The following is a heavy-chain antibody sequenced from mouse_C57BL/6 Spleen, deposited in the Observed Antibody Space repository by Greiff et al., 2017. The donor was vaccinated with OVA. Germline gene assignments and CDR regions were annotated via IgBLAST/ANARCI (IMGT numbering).Heavy chain of an antibody. V-gene: IGHV1-52*01. J-gene: IGHJ4*01. Sequence: QVQLKQPGAELVRPGSSVKLSCKASGYTFTSYWMHWVKQRPIQGLEWIGNIDPSDSETHYNQKFKDKATLTVDKSSSTAYMQLSSLTSEDSAVYYCAITTVVAPSYAMDYWGQGTSVTVSS. D-gene: IGHD1-1*01. CDR3: AITTVVAPSYAMDY. CDR2: IDPSDSET. CDR1: GYTFTSYW.